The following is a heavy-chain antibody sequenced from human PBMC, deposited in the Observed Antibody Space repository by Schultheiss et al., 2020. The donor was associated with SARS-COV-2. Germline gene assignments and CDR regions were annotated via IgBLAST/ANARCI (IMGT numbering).Heavy chain of an antibody. CDR2: IKQDGSEK. CDR1: GFAVSDHY. V-gene: IGHV3-7*05. CDR3: AKGNYDFWSGYVGPHYFEY. D-gene: IGHD3-3*01. J-gene: IGHJ4*02. Sequence: GESLKISCEASGFAVSDHYMNWVRQAPGKGLEWVANIKQDGSEKYYVDSVKGRFTISRDNAKNSLSVQMNSLRAEDTAIYYCAKGNYDFWSGYVGPHYFEYWGQGTLVTVSS.